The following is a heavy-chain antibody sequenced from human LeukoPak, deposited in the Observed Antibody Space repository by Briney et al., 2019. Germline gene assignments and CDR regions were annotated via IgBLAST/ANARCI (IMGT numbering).Heavy chain of an antibody. V-gene: IGHV3-15*01. Sequence: GGSLRLSCAASGFTFINAWMAWVRQAPGKGLEWVGRIKAKPHGGTTDYAAPVKGRFTISRDDSKNTLYLQMNSPKTEDTAVYYCTTDGVGIEGATFDYWGQGILVTVSS. J-gene: IGHJ4*02. CDR2: IKAKPHGGTT. CDR3: TTDGVGIEGATFDY. D-gene: IGHD1-26*01. CDR1: GFTFINAW.